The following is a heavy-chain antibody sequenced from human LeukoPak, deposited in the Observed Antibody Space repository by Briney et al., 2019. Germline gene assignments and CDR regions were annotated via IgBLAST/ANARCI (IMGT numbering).Heavy chain of an antibody. J-gene: IGHJ4*02. V-gene: IGHV4-34*01. D-gene: IGHD3-10*01. CDR2: INHSGST. CDR1: GFTVSSNY. Sequence: GSLRLSCAASGFTVSSNYMSWIRQPPGKGLEWIGEINHSGSTNYNPSLKSRVTISVDTSKNQFSLKLSSVTAADTAVYYCARESYYGSGSYYFDGWGQGTLVTVSS. CDR3: ARESYYGSGSYYFDG.